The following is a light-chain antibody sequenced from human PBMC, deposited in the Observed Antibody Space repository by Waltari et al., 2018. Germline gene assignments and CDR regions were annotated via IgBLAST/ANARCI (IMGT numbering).Light chain of an antibody. J-gene: IGLJ3*02. V-gene: IGLV1-40*01. CDR3: QSYDPHWGV. CDR2: DNN. CDR1: NSNIGAGYD. Sequence: QSVLTQPPSVSGAPGQRVTISCTGNNSNIGAGYDVHWFQQLPGTAPKLLIFDNNIRPSGVPNRFSGSKSCASASLAIAGLQPDNEAYYFRQSYDPHWGVFGGGTKLTVL.